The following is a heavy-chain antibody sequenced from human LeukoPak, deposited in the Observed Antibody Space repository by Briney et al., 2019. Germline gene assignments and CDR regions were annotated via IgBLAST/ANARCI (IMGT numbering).Heavy chain of an antibody. V-gene: IGHV4-4*07. Sequence: PSETLSLTCTVPGGSISSYYWSWIRQPAGKALEWIGRIYISGTTNYNPSFKSRVTMSVDTSKNQFSLNLSSVTAADTAVYYCARAVGTGYPYYFDYWGQGTLVTVSS. J-gene: IGHJ4*02. D-gene: IGHD3/OR15-3a*01. CDR1: GGSISSYY. CDR2: IYISGTT. CDR3: ARAVGTGYPYYFDY.